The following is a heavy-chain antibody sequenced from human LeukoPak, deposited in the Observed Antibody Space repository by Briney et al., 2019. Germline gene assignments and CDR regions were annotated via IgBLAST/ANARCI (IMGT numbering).Heavy chain of an antibody. D-gene: IGHD6-19*01. V-gene: IGHV3-11*04. CDR3: ARETIAVAGRRIDY. J-gene: IGHJ4*02. CDR1: GFTFSDYY. Sequence: GGSLRLSCAASGFTFSDYYMSWIRQAPGKGLEWLSYISSSGTTIYYADSVKGRFTISRDNSKNTLYLQMNSLRAEDTAVYYCARETIAVAGRRIDYWGQGTLVTVSS. CDR2: ISSSGTTI.